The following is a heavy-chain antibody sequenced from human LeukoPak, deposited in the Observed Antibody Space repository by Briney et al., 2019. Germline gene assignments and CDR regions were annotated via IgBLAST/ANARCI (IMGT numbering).Heavy chain of an antibody. CDR1: GYTFTSYA. J-gene: IGHJ4*02. CDR3: ARDYSNYKKMYYFDY. CDR2: INAGNGNT. V-gene: IGHV1-3*01. D-gene: IGHD4-11*01. Sequence: ASVKVSCKASGYTFTSYAMHWVRQAPGQRLEWMGWINAGNGNTKYSQKFQGRVTITRDTSASTAHMELSSLRSGDTAVYYCARDYSNYKKMYYFDYWGQGTLVTVSS.